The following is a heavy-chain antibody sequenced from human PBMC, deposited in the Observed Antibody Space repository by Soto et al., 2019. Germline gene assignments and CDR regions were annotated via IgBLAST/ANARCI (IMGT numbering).Heavy chain of an antibody. CDR2: INPSGGST. CDR1: GYTFTSYY. V-gene: IGHV1-46*01. J-gene: IGHJ5*02. Sequence: ASVKVSCKASGYTFTSYYMHWVRQAPGQGLEWMGIINPSGGSTSYAQKFQGRVTMTRDTSTSTVYMELSSLRSEDTAVYYCAREGLNVVVPADIGGPEPLGQGTLVILS. D-gene: IGHD2-2*02. CDR3: AREGLNVVVPADIGGPEP.